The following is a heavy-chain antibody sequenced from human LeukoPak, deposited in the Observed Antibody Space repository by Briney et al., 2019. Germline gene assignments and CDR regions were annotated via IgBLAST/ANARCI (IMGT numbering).Heavy chain of an antibody. CDR1: GGSFSGYY. Sequence: SETLSLTCAVYGGSFSGYYWSWIRQPPGKGLEWIGEINHSGSTNYNPSLKSRVTISVDTSKNQFSLKLSSVTAAGTAVYYCAREIRYDFWSGYSYYFDYWGQGTLVTVSS. D-gene: IGHD3-3*01. CDR3: AREIRYDFWSGYSYYFDY. CDR2: INHSGST. J-gene: IGHJ4*02. V-gene: IGHV4-34*01.